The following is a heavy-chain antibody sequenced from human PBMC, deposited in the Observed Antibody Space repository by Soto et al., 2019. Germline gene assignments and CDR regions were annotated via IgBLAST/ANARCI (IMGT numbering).Heavy chain of an antibody. CDR1: GFTFNNYY. CDR2: ISTSSNYI. J-gene: IGHJ4*02. D-gene: IGHD5-12*01. V-gene: IGHV3-11*06. Sequence: QVQLVESGGDLVKPGGSLRLSCAASGFTFNNYYMSWIRQAPGKGLEWVSYISTSSNYINYADSVKGRFTISRDNAKNLVYLQMNSLRAEDTALYYRARGGRATIPGVAARSPNDNWGQGTLVTVSS. CDR3: ARGGRATIPGVAARSPNDN.